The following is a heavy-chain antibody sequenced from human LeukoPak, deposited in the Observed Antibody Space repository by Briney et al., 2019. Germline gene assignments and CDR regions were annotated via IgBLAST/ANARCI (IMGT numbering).Heavy chain of an antibody. Sequence: SETLSLTSTVSGGSISSYYWSWIRQPPGKGLEWIGYIYYSGSTNYNTSLKSRVTISVDTSKNQCSLKLSFVTAADTAVYYCARERRHSSSWCFDYWGQGTLVTVSS. D-gene: IGHD6-13*01. CDR2: IYYSGST. J-gene: IGHJ4*02. CDR3: ARERRHSSSWCFDY. CDR1: GGSISSYY. V-gene: IGHV4-59*01.